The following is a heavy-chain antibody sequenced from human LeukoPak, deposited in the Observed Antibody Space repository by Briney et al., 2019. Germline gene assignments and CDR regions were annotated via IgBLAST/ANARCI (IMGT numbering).Heavy chain of an antibody. CDR1: GFTFSSYW. V-gene: IGHV3-74*01. CDR2: INSDGSST. CDR3: ESLQSWYYYYYGRDV. D-gene: IGHD6-13*01. J-gene: IGHJ6*02. Sequence: GGSLRLSCAASGFTFSSYWMHWVRQAPGKGLVWVSRINSDGSSTSYADSVKGRFTISRDNAKNTLYLQMNSLRAEDTAVYYCESLQSWYYYYYGRDVGAKGPTAPVS.